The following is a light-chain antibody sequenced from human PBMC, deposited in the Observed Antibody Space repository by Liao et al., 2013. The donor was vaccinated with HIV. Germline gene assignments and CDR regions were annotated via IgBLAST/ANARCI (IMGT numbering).Light chain of an antibody. Sequence: SYELTQPPSVSVAPGKTARITCGGNSVGSKSVHWYQQKPGQAPVLVIYKDTERPSGIPERFSGSSSGTTVTLTISGVQAEDEADYYCQSADSSATYPVFGGGTKLTVL. V-gene: IGLV3-25*03. J-gene: IGLJ3*02. CDR3: QSADSSATYPV. CDR1: SVGSKS. CDR2: KDT.